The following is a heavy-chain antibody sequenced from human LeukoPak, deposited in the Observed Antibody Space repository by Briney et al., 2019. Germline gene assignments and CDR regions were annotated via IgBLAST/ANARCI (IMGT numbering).Heavy chain of an antibody. Sequence: GASVKVSCKASGGTFSSYAISWVRQAPGQGLEWMGGIIPIFGTANYAQKFQGRVTITADESTSTAYMELSSLRSEDTAVYYCATPYSSSDAFDIWGQGTMVTVSS. CDR1: GGTFSSYA. V-gene: IGHV1-69*13. CDR3: ATPYSSSDAFDI. J-gene: IGHJ3*02. D-gene: IGHD6-6*01. CDR2: IIPIFGTA.